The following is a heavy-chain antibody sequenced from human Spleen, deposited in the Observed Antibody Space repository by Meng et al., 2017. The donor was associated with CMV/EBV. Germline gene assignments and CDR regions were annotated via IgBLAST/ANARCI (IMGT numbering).Heavy chain of an antibody. CDR1: GFTFSTYN. CDR2: ISYDGSNK. D-gene: IGHD6-13*01. V-gene: IGHV3-30-3*01. J-gene: IGHJ2*01. CDR3: ARGGNSWYRNWYFDL. Sequence: GGSLRLSCAASGFTFSTYNMHWVRQAPGKGLEWVAVISYDGSNKYYADSVKGRFTISRDNSKNTLYLQMNSLRPEDTTVYYCARGGNSWYRNWYFDLWGRGTLVTVSS.